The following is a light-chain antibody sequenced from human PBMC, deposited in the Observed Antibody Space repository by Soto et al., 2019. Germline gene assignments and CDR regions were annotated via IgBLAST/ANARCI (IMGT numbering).Light chain of an antibody. J-gene: IGKJ4*01. CDR2: GAS. V-gene: IGKV3-15*01. CDR1: QSVSSN. Sequence: EIVMTQSPATLSVSPGERATLSCRASQSVSSNLAWYQQKPGQAPRLLTYGASTRATGIPGRFRCSGSGTEFTLTISSLQSEDLAVYDCQQYNSWPPLTFGGGTKVEIK. CDR3: QQYNSWPPLT.